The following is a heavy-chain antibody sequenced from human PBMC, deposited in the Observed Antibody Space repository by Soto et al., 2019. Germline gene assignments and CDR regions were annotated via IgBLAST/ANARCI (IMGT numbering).Heavy chain of an antibody. D-gene: IGHD3-9*01. CDR3: ARDRELRYFDCLLLGYYYYYGMDV. CDR1: GFTFSSYA. Sequence: QVQLVESGGGVVQPGRSLRLSCAASGFTFSSYAMHWVRQAPGKGLEWVAVISYDGSNKYYADSVKGRFTISRDNSKNTLYLQMNSLRTEDTAVYYCARDRELRYFDCLLLGYYYYYGMDVWGQGTTVTVSS. CDR2: ISYDGSNK. V-gene: IGHV3-30*14. J-gene: IGHJ6*02.